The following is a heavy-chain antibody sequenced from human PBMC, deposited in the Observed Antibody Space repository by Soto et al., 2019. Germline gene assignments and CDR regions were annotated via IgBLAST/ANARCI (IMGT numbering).Heavy chain of an antibody. Sequence: QIPLVQSGGEVKKPGASVNLSCKASGYIFNGYGISWVRQAPGQGLEWMGWISPYNGHTEYSQSLQGRLTVTADTSTTTVYMELRSLRSDDTAVYYCARGGSGYHTGRGFAGAMDVWGQGTTVTVSS. CDR2: ISPYNGHT. CDR1: GYIFNGYG. CDR3: ARGGSGYHTGRGFAGAMDV. D-gene: IGHD3-3*01. V-gene: IGHV1-18*04. J-gene: IGHJ6*02.